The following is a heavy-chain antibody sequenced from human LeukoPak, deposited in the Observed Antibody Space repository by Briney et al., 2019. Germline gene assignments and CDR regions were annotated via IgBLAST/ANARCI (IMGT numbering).Heavy chain of an antibody. Sequence: GGSLRLSCAAAGFTVSSYAMGWVRQAPGEGLGWVSAISGSGGSTYYADSVKGRFTISRDNSKNTLYLQMNSLRAEDTAVYYCAKIRGNNWRDYYFDYWGQGTLVTVSS. V-gene: IGHV3-23*01. D-gene: IGHD1-20*01. CDR2: ISGSGGST. CDR1: GFTVSSYA. J-gene: IGHJ4*02. CDR3: AKIRGNNWRDYYFDY.